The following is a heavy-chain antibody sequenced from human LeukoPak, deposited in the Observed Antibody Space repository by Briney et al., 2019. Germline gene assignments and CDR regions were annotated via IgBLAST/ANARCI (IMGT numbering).Heavy chain of an antibody. J-gene: IGHJ4*02. CDR3: ARGITMLRGVISYFDY. D-gene: IGHD3-10*01. Sequence: PGGSLRLSCATSRFTFRNYAMSWVRQAPGKGLEWVSAIGGSGGRTYYADSVKGRFTISRDNSKNTLYLQMNSLRAEDTAVYYCARGITMLRGVISYFDYWGQGTLVTVSS. V-gene: IGHV3-23*01. CDR1: RFTFRNYA. CDR2: IGGSGGRT.